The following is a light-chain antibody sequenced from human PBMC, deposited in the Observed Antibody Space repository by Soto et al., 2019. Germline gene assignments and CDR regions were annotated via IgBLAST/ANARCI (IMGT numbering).Light chain of an antibody. Sequence: DIVMTQSPDSLAVSLGERATINCKSSQSVLYSSNNKNYLAWYQQKPGQPPKLLIYWASTRESGVPDRFSGSGSVTDFTLTISSLQAEDVAVYYCQQYYSTPGTFDPGTKVDIK. V-gene: IGKV4-1*01. CDR3: QQYYSTPGT. CDR1: QSVLYSSNNKNY. CDR2: WAS. J-gene: IGKJ3*01.